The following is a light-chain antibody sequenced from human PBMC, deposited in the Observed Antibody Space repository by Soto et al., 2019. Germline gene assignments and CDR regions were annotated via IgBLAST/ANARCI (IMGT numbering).Light chain of an antibody. CDR3: SSFGGGNKVL. CDR2: EVT. J-gene: IGLJ3*02. V-gene: IGLV2-8*01. CDR1: SSDVGGYNF. Sequence: QSALTQPPSASGSPGQSVTISCTGTSSDVGGYNFVSWYQQHPGKVPKPVTYEVTKRPSGVPDRFSGSKSGNTASLTVSGLLPDDEADYYCSSFGGGNKVLFGGGTKLTVL.